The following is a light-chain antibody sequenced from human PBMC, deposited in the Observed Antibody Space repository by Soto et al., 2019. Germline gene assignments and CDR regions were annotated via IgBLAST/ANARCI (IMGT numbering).Light chain of an antibody. CDR1: SSDVGSHNF. Sequence: QSALTQPASVSGSPGQSITISCTGTSSDVGSHNFVSWYQQRPGKAPKLMIFEVTKRPSGVSSRFSASKSGNTASLTISGLRDEDEADYYCSSYSTSYFYFFGSGTKVTVL. V-gene: IGLV2-14*02. J-gene: IGLJ1*01. CDR3: SSYSTSYFYF. CDR2: EVT.